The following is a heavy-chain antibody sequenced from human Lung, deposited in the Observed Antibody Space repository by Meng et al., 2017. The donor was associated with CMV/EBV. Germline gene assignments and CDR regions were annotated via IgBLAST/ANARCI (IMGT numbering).Heavy chain of an antibody. CDR3: ARDLDIVVASAFDY. V-gene: IGHV1-18*01. Sequence: QGQLVQSGAAVKKPGASVKISCKAPGYTFTNYAITWVRQAPGQGLEWMGWISTSNGYTFYAQKFQGRVTMTTDTSTTTAYMELRSLRSDDTAVYYCARDLDIVVASAFDYWGQGTLVTVSS. CDR1: GYTFTNYA. J-gene: IGHJ4*02. D-gene: IGHD2-21*01. CDR2: ISTSNGYT.